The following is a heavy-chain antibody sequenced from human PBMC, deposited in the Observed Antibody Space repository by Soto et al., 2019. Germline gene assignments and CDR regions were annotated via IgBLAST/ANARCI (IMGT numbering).Heavy chain of an antibody. V-gene: IGHV1-18*01. CDR2: ISAYNGNT. D-gene: IGHD2-2*01. CDR1: GYGLTCYG. Sequence: ASVEASSKECGYGLTCYGLCWVRHYHGQGLEWMGWISAYNGNTNYAQKLQGRVTMTTDTSTSTAYMELRSLRSDDTAVYYCARDVVPAPGEAFDIWGQGTMVTVSS. CDR3: ARDVVPAPGEAFDI. J-gene: IGHJ3*02.